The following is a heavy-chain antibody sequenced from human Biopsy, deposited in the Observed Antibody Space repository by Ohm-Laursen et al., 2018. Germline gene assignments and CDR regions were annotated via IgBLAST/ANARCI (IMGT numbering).Heavy chain of an antibody. CDR2: INPSGSTT. J-gene: IGHJ4*02. D-gene: IGHD6-19*01. CDR3: ARNTGWYGDLYYFDY. Sequence: ESSVKVSCKASGYSFTSYYMHWVRQAPGQGLEWMGMINPSGSTTSYPQIFQGRVTMTRDTSKSTVYMELSSLRSADTAVYFYARNTGWYGDLYYFDYWGQGTLVTVSP. CDR1: GYSFTSYY. V-gene: IGHV1-46*01.